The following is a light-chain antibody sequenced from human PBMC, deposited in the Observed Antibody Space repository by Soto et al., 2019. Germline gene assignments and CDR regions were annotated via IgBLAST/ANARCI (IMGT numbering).Light chain of an antibody. CDR2: WAS. V-gene: IGKV4-1*01. CDR3: QQYGSSLRFT. CDR1: QAVFRDSSGRHL. J-gene: IGKJ2*01. Sequence: DIVMTQSPDSLAVSLGERASITCRSSQAVFRDSSGRHLLAWYQQKPGQPPKLLIYWASTRESGVPDRFSGSGSGTDFTLTISSLEPEDFAVYYCQQYGSSLRFTFGQGTKLEI.